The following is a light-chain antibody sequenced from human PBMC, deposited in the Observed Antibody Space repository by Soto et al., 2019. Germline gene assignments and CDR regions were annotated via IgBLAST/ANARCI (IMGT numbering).Light chain of an antibody. Sequence: IQMTQSPSTLSASVGDRVTITCRASQSISSWLAWYQQKPGKAPKLLIYDTSSVERGVPSRFSGSGSGTEFTLTISSLQPDDFATYYCQKYNSYPYTFAQGTKLEIK. CDR2: DTS. J-gene: IGKJ2*01. CDR3: QKYNSYPYT. V-gene: IGKV1-5*01. CDR1: QSISSW.